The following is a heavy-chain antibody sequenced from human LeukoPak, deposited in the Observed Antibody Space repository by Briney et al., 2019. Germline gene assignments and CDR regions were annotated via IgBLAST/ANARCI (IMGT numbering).Heavy chain of an antibody. D-gene: IGHD1-1*01. CDR3: TKDHLQGGAPSAFDL. CDR1: GYTFTSYA. CDR2: INAGNGNT. Sequence: GRSLRLSCAASGYTFTSYAMHWVRQAPGQRLEWMGWINAGNGNTKYSQKFQGRVTITRDTSASTAYMELSSLRSEDTAVYYCTKDHLQGGAPSAFDLWGQGTMVTVSS. J-gene: IGHJ3*01. V-gene: IGHV1-3*01.